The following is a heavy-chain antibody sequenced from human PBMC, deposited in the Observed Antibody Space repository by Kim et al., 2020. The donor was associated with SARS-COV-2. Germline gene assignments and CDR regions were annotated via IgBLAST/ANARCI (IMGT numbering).Heavy chain of an antibody. CDR2: IYYSGST. D-gene: IGHD3-22*01. V-gene: IGHV4-59*01. CDR1: GGSISSYY. J-gene: IGHJ3*02. CDR3: ARARITKIVVVSAFDI. Sequence: SETLSLTCTVSGGSISSYYWSWIRQPPGKGLEWIGYIYYSGSTNYNPSLKSRVTISVDTSKNQFSLKLSSVTAADTAVHSCARARITKIVVVSAFDIWG.